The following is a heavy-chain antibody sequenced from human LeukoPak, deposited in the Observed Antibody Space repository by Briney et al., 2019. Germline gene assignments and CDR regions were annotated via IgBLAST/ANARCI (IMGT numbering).Heavy chain of an antibody. CDR1: GGSISSSSYY. Sequence: PSETLSLTCTVSGGSISSSSYYWGWIRQPPGKGLEWIGSIYYSGSTYYNPSLKSRVTISVDTSKNQFSLKLSSVTAADTAVYYCAGRGDTTGLDWFDPWGQGTLVTVSS. CDR2: IYYSGST. J-gene: IGHJ5*02. CDR3: AGRGDTTGLDWFDP. D-gene: IGHD1-1*01. V-gene: IGHV4-39*01.